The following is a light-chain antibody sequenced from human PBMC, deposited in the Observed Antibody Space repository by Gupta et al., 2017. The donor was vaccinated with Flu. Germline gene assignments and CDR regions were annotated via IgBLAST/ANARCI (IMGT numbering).Light chain of an antibody. Sequence: TCSGDNLGDKYVCWYQQKPGQSPVLVIYQDIKRPSGIPERFSGSNSGNTATLTISGTQALEQADYYCQAWDTGTAVFGGGTKVTVL. V-gene: IGLV3-1*01. CDR1: NLGDKY. CDR3: QAWDTGTAV. CDR2: QDI. J-gene: IGLJ3*02.